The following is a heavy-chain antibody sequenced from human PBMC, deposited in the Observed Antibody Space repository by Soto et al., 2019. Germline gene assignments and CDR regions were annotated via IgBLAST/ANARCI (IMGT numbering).Heavy chain of an antibody. CDR3: NTEPHYDTLTGYYEY. D-gene: IGHD3-9*01. J-gene: IGHJ4*02. CDR1: GFTFSNAW. CDR2: IKSKTDGGTT. Sequence: GGSLRLSCAASGFTFSNAWMSWVRQAPGKGLEWVGRIKSKTDGGTTDYAAPVKGRFTISRDDSKNTLYLQMNSLKTEDTAVYYCNTEPHYDTLTGYYEYWGQGTLVTVSS. V-gene: IGHV3-15*01.